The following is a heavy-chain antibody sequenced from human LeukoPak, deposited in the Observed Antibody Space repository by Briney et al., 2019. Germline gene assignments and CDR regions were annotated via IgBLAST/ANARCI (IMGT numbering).Heavy chain of an antibody. Sequence: GRSLRLSCAASGFTFDDYAMHWVRQAPGKGLKWVSGISWNSGSIGYADSVKGRFTISRDNAKNSLYLQMNSLRAEDTALYYCASATGTRPWYFDLWGRGTLVTVSS. CDR1: GFTFDDYA. CDR2: ISWNSGSI. D-gene: IGHD1-7*01. CDR3: ASATGTRPWYFDL. J-gene: IGHJ2*01. V-gene: IGHV3-9*01.